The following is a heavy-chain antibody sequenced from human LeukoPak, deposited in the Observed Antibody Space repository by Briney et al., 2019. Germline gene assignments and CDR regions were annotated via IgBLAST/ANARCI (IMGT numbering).Heavy chain of an antibody. Sequence: AGGSLRLSCAASGFPVSDNYMSWVRQAPGKGLEWVSIIYSDGTTYYADSVKGRFTISRDNSKNSLYLQMNSLRAEDTAMYYCARDLKYGDSYYYYMDVWGKGTTVTVSS. CDR2: IYSDGTT. CDR1: GFPVSDNY. J-gene: IGHJ6*03. V-gene: IGHV3-66*01. D-gene: IGHD4-17*01. CDR3: ARDLKYGDSYYYYMDV.